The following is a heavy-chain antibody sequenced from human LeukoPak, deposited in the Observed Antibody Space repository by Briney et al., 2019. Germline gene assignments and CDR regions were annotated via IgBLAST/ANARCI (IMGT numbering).Heavy chain of an antibody. CDR2: TSGSGGST. J-gene: IGHJ4*02. CDR3: AKEQFRGSYQGSDY. Sequence: GGSLRLSCAASGFTFSSYAMSWVRQAPEKGLEWVSGTSGSGGSTNYADSVKGRFIISRDNSKNMLYLQMSSLRAEDTAVYYCAKEQFRGSYQGSDYWGQGTLVTVSS. CDR1: GFTFSSYA. V-gene: IGHV3-23*01. D-gene: IGHD1-26*01.